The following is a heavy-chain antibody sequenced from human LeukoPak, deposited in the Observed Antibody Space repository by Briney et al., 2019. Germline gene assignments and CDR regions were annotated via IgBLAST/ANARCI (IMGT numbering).Heavy chain of an antibody. CDR3: ARLTPLYGLDY. V-gene: IGHV4-31*11. CDR2: ISYTGDT. J-gene: IGHJ4*02. CDR1: GASINSGAYF. D-gene: IGHD2-2*02. Sequence: SQTLSLTCAVSGASINSGAYFWTWIRQRPGEGLEFIGNISYTGDTYFNPSLKSRVAFSVDTSKSHFSLRLTSVTAADTAFYYCARLTPLYGLDYWGQGILATVSS.